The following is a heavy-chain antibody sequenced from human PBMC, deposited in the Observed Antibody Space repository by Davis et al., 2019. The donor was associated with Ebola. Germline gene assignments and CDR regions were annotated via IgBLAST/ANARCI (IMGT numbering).Heavy chain of an antibody. D-gene: IGHD6-19*01. Sequence: ASVKVSCKASGSTFTSYGIHWVRQAPGQGLEWMGWISAYNGNTNYAQKFQGWVTMTRDTSISTAYMELSRLRSDDTAVYYCAREAVAGLHDTFDIWGQGTMVTVSS. CDR2: ISAYNGNT. V-gene: IGHV1-2*04. J-gene: IGHJ3*02. CDR3: AREAVAGLHDTFDI. CDR1: GSTFTSYG.